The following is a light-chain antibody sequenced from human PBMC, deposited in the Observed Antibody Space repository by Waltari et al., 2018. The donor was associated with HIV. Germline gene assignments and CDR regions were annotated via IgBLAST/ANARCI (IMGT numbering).Light chain of an antibody. CDR3: QQYGSSLHS. CDR1: QSVSSSY. Sequence: EIVLTQSPATLSLSPGERATLSCGASQSVSSSYVAWYQQKPGLAPRLLIYDASRRATGIPDRFSGSGSVTDFTLTISRLEPEDFAVYYCQQYGSSLHSFGQGTKLEIK. CDR2: DAS. J-gene: IGKJ2*03. V-gene: IGKV3D-20*01.